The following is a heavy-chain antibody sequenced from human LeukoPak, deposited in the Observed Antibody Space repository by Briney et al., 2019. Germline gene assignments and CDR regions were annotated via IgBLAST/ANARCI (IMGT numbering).Heavy chain of an antibody. V-gene: IGHV4-4*02. CDR1: GGSISSSNW. J-gene: IGHJ3*02. CDR3: ARTDGDYRHDAFDI. Sequence: PSGTLSLTCAVSGGSISSSNWWSWVRRPPGKGLEWIGEIYHSGSTNYNPSLKRRVTISVDKSKNQFSLKLSSVTAADTAVYYCARTDGDYRHDAFDIWGQGTMVTVSS. CDR2: IYHSGST. D-gene: IGHD4-17*01.